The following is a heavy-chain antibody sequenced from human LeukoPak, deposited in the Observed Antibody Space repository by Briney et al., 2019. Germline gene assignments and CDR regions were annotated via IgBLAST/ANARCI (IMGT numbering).Heavy chain of an antibody. Sequence: SETLSLTCAVYGGSFSGYYWSWIRQPPGKGLEWIAEINHSGSTNYNPSLKSRVTISVDTSKNQFSLKLSSVTAADTAVYYCARGDRNYDIHRYYYYGMDVWGQGTTVTVSS. J-gene: IGHJ6*02. V-gene: IGHV4-34*01. D-gene: IGHD3-9*01. CDR1: GGSFSGYY. CDR2: INHSGST. CDR3: ARGDRNYDIHRYYYYGMDV.